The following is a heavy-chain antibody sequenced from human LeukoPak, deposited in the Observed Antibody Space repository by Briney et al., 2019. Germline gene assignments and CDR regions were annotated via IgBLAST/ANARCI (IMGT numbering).Heavy chain of an antibody. CDR2: INPNSGGT. CDR3: ARACGGDCSNAFDI. Sequence: PEASVKASCKASGYTFTGYYMHWVRQAPGQGLEWMGWINPNSGGTNYAQKFQGRVTMTRDTSISTAYMELSRLRSDDTAVYCCARACGGDCSNAFDIWGQGTMVTVSS. D-gene: IGHD2-21*02. CDR1: GYTFTGYY. J-gene: IGHJ3*02. V-gene: IGHV1-2*02.